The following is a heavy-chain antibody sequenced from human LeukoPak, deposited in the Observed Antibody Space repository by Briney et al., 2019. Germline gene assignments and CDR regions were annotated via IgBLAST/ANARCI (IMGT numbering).Heavy chain of an antibody. V-gene: IGHV3-23*01. Sequence: PGGSLRHSCAASGFTFNSYAMSWVRQAPEKGLEWVATISGSGGGTYYADSVKGRFTISRDDSKNTLYLQMNSLRAEDTAVYYCAKDLGRYRNNYFDYWGQGTLVTVSS. D-gene: IGHD1-26*01. CDR2: ISGSGGGT. J-gene: IGHJ4*02. CDR3: AKDLGRYRNNYFDY. CDR1: GFTFNSYA.